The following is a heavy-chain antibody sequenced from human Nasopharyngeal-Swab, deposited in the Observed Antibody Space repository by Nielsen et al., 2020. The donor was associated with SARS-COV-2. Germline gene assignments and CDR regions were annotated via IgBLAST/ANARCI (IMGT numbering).Heavy chain of an antibody. J-gene: IGHJ3*02. CDR3: ARLTVSSSGISSGAFDI. CDR1: GGSISSSSYY. D-gene: IGHD6-19*01. V-gene: IGHV4-39*01. CDR2: IYYSGST. Sequence: ESLKISCTVSGGSISSSSYYWGWIRQPPGKGLEWIGSIYYSGSTYYNPSLKSRVTISVDTSTNQFSLKLSSVTAADTAVYYCARLTVSSSGISSGAFDIWGQGTMVTVSS.